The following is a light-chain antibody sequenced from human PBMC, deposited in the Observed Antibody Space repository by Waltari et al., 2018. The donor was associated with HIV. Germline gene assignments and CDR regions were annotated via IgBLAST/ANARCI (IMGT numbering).Light chain of an antibody. CDR3: SSFAPTNKFYVL. Sequence: QSTLTQPPSASGSPGQSVTIPCTGPTRAIGGYNSFPWSQQHPGKAPKLIMTEVTKRPSGVPDRFSGSKSGNTASLTVSGLQADDEALYYCSSFAPTNKFYVLFGGGTTLTVL. V-gene: IGLV2-8*01. CDR1: TRAIGGYNS. CDR2: EVT. J-gene: IGLJ2*01.